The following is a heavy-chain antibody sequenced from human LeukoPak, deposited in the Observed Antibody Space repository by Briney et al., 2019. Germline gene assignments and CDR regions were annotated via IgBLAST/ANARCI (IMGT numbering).Heavy chain of an antibody. CDR3: ARDFTSLDEVFDY. D-gene: IGHD3-9*01. CDR2: ISSGSSYI. J-gene: IGHJ4*02. V-gene: IGHV3-21*06. CDR1: GLTFSHYT. Sequence: GGSLRLSCAASGLTFSHYTLNWGRQTPGKGLEWVSSISSGSSYIYYADSVKGRFTISRDNAKNSVYLQMSSLRADDTAVYYCARDFTSLDEVFDYWGQGTRVTVSS.